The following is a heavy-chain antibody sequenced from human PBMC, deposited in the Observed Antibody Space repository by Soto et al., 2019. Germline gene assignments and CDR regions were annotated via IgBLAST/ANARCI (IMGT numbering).Heavy chain of an antibody. CDR2: IWYDGSNK. CDR1: GFTFSSYG. D-gene: IGHD2-2*03. V-gene: IGHV3-33*01. CDR3: AREAFFGYCSSTSCRNAFDI. J-gene: IGHJ3*02. Sequence: PGGSLRLSCAASGFTFSSYGMHWVRQAPGKGLEWVAVIWYDGSNKYYADSVKGRFTISRDNSKNTLYLQMNSLRAEDTAVYYCAREAFFGYCSSTSCRNAFDIWGQGTMVTVSS.